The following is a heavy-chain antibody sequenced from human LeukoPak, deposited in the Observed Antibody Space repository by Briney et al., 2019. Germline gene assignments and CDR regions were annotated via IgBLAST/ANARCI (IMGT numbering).Heavy chain of an antibody. Sequence: KPSETLSLTCTVSGYSISSGYYWGWIRQPPGKGLEWIGSIYHSGSTYYNPSLKSRVTISVDTSKNQFSLKLSSVTAADTAVYYYARAIVVVPAARMASSITIFGVVPYFDYWGQGTLVTVSS. D-gene: IGHD3-3*01. J-gene: IGHJ4*02. V-gene: IGHV4-38-2*02. CDR1: GYSISSGYY. CDR2: IYHSGST. CDR3: ARAIVVVPAARMASSITIFGVVPYFDY.